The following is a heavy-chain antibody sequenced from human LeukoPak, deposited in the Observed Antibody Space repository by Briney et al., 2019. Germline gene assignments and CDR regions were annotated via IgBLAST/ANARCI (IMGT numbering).Heavy chain of an antibody. D-gene: IGHD1-1*01. J-gene: IGHJ5*02. V-gene: IGHV4-59*01. CDR1: GGSISSYY. Sequence: SETLSLTCTVSGGSISSYYWSWIRQPPGKGLEWIGYIYYSGSTNYNPSLKRRVTISVEKSKNEFSLKLSSVTAADTAVYYCARVARNWNDVGGWFDPWGQGTLVTVSS. CDR2: IYYSGST. CDR3: ARVARNWNDVGGWFDP.